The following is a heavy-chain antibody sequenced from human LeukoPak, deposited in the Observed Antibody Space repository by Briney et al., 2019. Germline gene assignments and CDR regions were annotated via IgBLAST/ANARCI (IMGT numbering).Heavy chain of an antibody. Sequence: GGSLRLSCAASGFTVSSNYMSWVRQAPGKGLEWVSVIYSGGSTYYADSVKGRFTISRDNSKNTLYLQMNSLRAEDTAVYYCAREGGSSGSAFDIWAKGQWSPSLQ. J-gene: IGHJ3*02. V-gene: IGHV3-53*01. D-gene: IGHD3-22*01. CDR2: IYSGGST. CDR1: GFTVSSNY. CDR3: AREGGSSGSAFDI.